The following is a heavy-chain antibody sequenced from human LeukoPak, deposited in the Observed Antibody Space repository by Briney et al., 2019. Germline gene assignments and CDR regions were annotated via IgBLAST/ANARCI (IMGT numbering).Heavy chain of an antibody. CDR2: INHSGST. CDR1: GGSFSGYY. D-gene: IGHD3-10*01. Sequence: SETLSLTCAVYGGSFSGYYWSWIRQPPGKGLEWIGEINHSGSTNYNPSLKSRVTISVDTSKNQFSLKLSSVTAADTAVYYCAKAGSYYNRRVNNYRRKKYYFNYGGKGTLVTASS. CDR3: AKAGSYYNRRVNNYRRKKYYFNY. J-gene: IGHJ4*02. V-gene: IGHV4-34*01.